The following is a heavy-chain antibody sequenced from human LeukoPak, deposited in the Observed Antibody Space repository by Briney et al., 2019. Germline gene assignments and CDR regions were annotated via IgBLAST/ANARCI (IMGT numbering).Heavy chain of an antibody. D-gene: IGHD2-8*01. Sequence: GGSLRLSCAASGFIFTDYWMYWVRQAPGRGLAWVANIKEDGSEKNYVDSVKGRFTISRDNAKNSLYLQMNSLRAEDTALYYCARIRYCTNGVCYREYYFDYWGQEPWSPSPQ. V-gene: IGHV3-7*01. CDR2: IKEDGSEK. J-gene: IGHJ4*01. CDR3: ARIRYCTNGVCYREYYFDY. CDR1: GFIFTDYW.